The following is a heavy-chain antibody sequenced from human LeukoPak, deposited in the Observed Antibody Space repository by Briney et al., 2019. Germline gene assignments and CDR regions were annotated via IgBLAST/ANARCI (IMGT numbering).Heavy chain of an antibody. CDR3: ARDWNRYAY. CDR2: FSCSGST. CDR1: GGSISSCTYS. J-gene: IGHJ4*02. D-gene: IGHD1-1*01. V-gene: IGHV4-39*07. Sequence: SETLSLTCSVSGGSISSCTYSWGWIRQPPGKGLEWIGSFSCSGSTYYNPSLKSRVTISVDTSKSQFSLYMDSATAADTAVYYCARDWNRYAYWGQGTLVTVSS.